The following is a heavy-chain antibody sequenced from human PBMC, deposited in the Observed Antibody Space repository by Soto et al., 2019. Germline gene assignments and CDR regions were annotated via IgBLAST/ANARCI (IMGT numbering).Heavy chain of an antibody. CDR3: ARAIFGVVIIPDYYYYMDV. CDR1: GGSISSYY. V-gene: IGHV4-59*08. CDR2: IYYSGST. Sequence: SETLSLTCTVSGGSISSYYWSWIRQPPGKGLEWIGYIYYSGSTNYNPSLKSRVTISVDTSKNQFSLKLSSVTAADTAVYYCARAIFGVVIIPDYYYYMDVWGKGTTVTVSS. D-gene: IGHD3-3*01. J-gene: IGHJ6*03.